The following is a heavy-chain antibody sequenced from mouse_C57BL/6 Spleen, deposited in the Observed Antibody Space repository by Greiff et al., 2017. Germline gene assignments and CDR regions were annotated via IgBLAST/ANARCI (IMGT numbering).Heavy chain of an antibody. J-gene: IGHJ4*01. CDR3: ARNPFTTGPAMDY. V-gene: IGHV1-80*01. D-gene: IGHD1-1*01. Sequence: VKLVESGAELVKPGASVKLSCTASGFNIKDYYMHWVKQRPGKGLEWIGQIHPGDGDTNYNGKFKGKATLTADKSSSTAYMQLSILTSEDSAVYFCARNPFTTGPAMDYWGQGTSVTVSS. CDR1: GFNIKDYY. CDR2: IHPGDGDT.